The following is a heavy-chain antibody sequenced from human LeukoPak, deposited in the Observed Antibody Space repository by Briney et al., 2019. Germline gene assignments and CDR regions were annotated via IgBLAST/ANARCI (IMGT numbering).Heavy chain of an antibody. CDR2: IYPGDSDT. CDR3: ARQSDYYDSSGYQKSNWFDP. J-gene: IGHJ5*02. Sequence: GESLKISCKGSGYSFTSYWIGWVRQMPGKGLEWMGTIYPGDSDTRYSPSFQGQVTISADKSISTAYLQWSSLKASDTAMYYCARQSDYYDSSGYQKSNWFDPWGQGTLVTVSS. CDR1: GYSFTSYW. V-gene: IGHV5-51*01. D-gene: IGHD3-22*01.